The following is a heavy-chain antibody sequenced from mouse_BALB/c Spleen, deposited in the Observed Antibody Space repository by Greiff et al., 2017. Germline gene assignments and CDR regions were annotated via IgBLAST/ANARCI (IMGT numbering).Heavy chain of an antibody. V-gene: IGHV1-4*01. J-gene: IGHJ1*01. CDR2: INPSSGYT. D-gene: IGHD4-1*01. CDR1: GYTFTSYT. Sequence: VQLQQSGAELARPGASVKMSCKASGYTFTSYTMHWVKQRPGQGLEWIGYINPSSGYTNYNQKFKDKATLTADKSSSTAYMQLSSLTSEDSAVYYCARGKLGKYFDVWGAGTTVTVSS. CDR3: ARGKLGKYFDV.